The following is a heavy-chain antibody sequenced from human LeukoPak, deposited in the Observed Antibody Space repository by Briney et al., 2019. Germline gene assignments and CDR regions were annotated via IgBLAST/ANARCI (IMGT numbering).Heavy chain of an antibody. CDR1: GCTFTNYD. J-gene: IGHJ4*02. CDR3: ARGVPLGYCTYGVCYPPYYFDY. CDR2: MNPNSGNT. D-gene: IGHD2-8*01. V-gene: IGHV1-8*03. Sequence: ASVKVSCKSSGCTFTNYDINWVRQASGQGLEWMGWMNPNSGNTAFAQKLQGRVAITRKTSISTAYLELSRLRSEDTAVYYCARGVPLGYCTYGVCYPPYYFDYWGQGTLVTASS.